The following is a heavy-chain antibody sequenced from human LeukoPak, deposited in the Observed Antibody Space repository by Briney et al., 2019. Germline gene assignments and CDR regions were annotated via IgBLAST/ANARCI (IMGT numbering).Heavy chain of an antibody. Sequence: SETLSLTCAVYGGSFSGYYWSWIRQPPGKGLEGIGEINHSGSTNYNPSLKSRVTISVDTSKNQFSLKLSSVTAADTAVYYCARGSGSYSFDYWGQGTLVTVSS. V-gene: IGHV4-34*01. J-gene: IGHJ4*02. CDR2: INHSGST. CDR1: GGSFSGYY. D-gene: IGHD1-26*01. CDR3: ARGSGSYSFDY.